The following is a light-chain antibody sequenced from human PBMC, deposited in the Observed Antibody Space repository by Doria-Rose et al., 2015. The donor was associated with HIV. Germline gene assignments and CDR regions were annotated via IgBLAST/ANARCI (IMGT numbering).Light chain of an antibody. V-gene: IGKV3-20*01. CDR2: DGS. J-gene: IGKJ1*01. CDR3: HQYGTSWT. CDR1: QSFSSTY. Sequence: TQSPGTLSLSPGERATLSCRASQSFSSTYLAWYQQKPGQAPSLLIYDGSTRATGISDRFSASRSGTDFTLSINRLEPEDFALYYGHQYGTSWTFGRGTKVEI.